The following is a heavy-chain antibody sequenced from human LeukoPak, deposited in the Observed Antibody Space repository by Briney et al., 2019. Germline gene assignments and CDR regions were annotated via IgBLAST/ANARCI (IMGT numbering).Heavy chain of an antibody. CDR1: GDSISSSSYY. CDR2: IYYSGST. Sequence: PSETLSLTCTVSGDSISSSSYYRAWIRQPPGKGLEGIGSIYYSGSTHYNPSLKSRVTISVDTSKNQFSLKLSSVTAADTAVYYCARRPGEYGGNGFDNWGQGTLVTVSS. V-gene: IGHV4-39*01. D-gene: IGHD4-23*01. J-gene: IGHJ4*02. CDR3: ARRPGEYGGNGFDN.